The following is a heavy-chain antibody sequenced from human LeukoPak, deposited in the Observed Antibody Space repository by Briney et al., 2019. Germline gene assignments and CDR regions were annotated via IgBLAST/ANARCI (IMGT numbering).Heavy chain of an antibody. CDR3: ATGQGHGMDV. J-gene: IGHJ6*02. D-gene: IGHD1-14*01. Sequence: GGSLRLSCAASGFTFSSYWMHWVRQAPGKGLVWVSRINSDGSSTSYADSVKGRFTISGDNAKNTLYLQMNGLRAEDTAVYYCATGQGHGMDVWGQGTTVTVSS. V-gene: IGHV3-74*01. CDR2: INSDGSST. CDR1: GFTFSSYW.